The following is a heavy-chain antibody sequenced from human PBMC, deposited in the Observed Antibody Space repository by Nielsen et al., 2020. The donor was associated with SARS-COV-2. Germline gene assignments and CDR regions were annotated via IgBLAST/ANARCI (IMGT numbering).Heavy chain of an antibody. CDR3: ATPITVDYFDY. J-gene: IGHJ4*02. CDR1: GDTFPIDN. V-gene: IGHV1-46*01. CDR2: INLSAGST. Sequence: ASVKVSCKASGDTFPIDNIHWLRPAPGQGLEWIGLINLSAGSTDSAQKFKGRVTMTRDTSASTVYLALTSLKSEDTAVYYCATPITVDYFDYWGQGTLVTVSS.